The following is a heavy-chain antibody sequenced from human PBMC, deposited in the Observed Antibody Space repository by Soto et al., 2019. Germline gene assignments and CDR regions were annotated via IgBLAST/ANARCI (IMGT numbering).Heavy chain of an antibody. CDR2: ISHDGSSI. V-gene: IGHV3-30-3*01. CDR1: GFTFSSYA. D-gene: IGHD6-19*01. CDR3: ARLSLQWLVSAHYFDC. J-gene: IGHJ4*02. Sequence: QVQRMESGGAVVPPGMSLILSCAAAGFTFSSYAMHWVRQAPGKGLEWVAIISHDGSSIYYGDSVKGRFTISRDNSMSTMDLQMNSLRSEDTAVYYCARLSLQWLVSAHYFDCWVQGNLGPVSS.